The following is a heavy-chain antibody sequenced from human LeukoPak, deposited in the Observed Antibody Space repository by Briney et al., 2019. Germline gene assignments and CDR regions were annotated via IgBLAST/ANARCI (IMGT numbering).Heavy chain of an antibody. V-gene: IGHV4-34*01. CDR2: INHSGST. J-gene: IGHJ6*03. CDR3: ARGSGAAARLYYYYYMDV. Sequence: PSETLSLTCAVYGGSFSGYYWSWIRQPPGKGLEWIGEINHSGSTNYNPSLKSRATISVDTSKNQFSLKLSSVTAADTAVYYCARGSGAAARLYYYYYMDVWGKGTTVTVSS. D-gene: IGHD6-13*01. CDR1: GGSFSGYY.